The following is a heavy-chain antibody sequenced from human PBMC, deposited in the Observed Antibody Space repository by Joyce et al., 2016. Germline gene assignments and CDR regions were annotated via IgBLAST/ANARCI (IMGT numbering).Heavy chain of an antibody. J-gene: IGHJ3*02. CDR3: AKFFMSATPSPNDAFDI. D-gene: IGHD2-2*01. Sequence: QVQLVESGGGVVQPGMSLRLSCAASGFTFSIYGMHWVRQAPGKGLEWVAVISYDGSNKHYRDSVKGRFTISRDNSKNMLYLQMNDLRAEDTAVYYCAKFFMSATPSPNDAFDIWGQGTMVTVSS. CDR2: ISYDGSNK. CDR1: GFTFSIYG. V-gene: IGHV3-30*18.